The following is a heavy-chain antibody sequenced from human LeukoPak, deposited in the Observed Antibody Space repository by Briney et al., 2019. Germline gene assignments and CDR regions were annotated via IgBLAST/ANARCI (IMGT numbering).Heavy chain of an antibody. Sequence: GGSLRLSCAASGFTFSSYEMNWVRQAPGKGLEWVSSISSSSSYIYYADSVKGRFTISRDNAKNSLYLQMNSLRAEDTAVYYCARDSANYDILTGYYRGEAGFDYWGQGTLVTVSS. CDR2: ISSSSSYI. V-gene: IGHV3-21*01. D-gene: IGHD3-9*01. CDR1: GFTFSSYE. J-gene: IGHJ4*02. CDR3: ARDSANYDILTGYYRGEAGFDY.